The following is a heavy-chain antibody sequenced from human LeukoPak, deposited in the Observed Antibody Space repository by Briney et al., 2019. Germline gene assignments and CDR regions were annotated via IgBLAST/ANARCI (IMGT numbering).Heavy chain of an antibody. CDR2: ISGYNGNT. D-gene: IGHD5-24*01. Sequence: ASVKVSFKASGYTFTSYGIRRVRQGPGQGLGWVGWISGYNGNTNYAQKLQGRVTMTTDTSTSTAYMELRSLRSDDTAVYYCARSLQLGYWGQGTLVTVSS. J-gene: IGHJ4*02. CDR1: GYTFTSYG. CDR3: ARSLQLGY. V-gene: IGHV1-18*01.